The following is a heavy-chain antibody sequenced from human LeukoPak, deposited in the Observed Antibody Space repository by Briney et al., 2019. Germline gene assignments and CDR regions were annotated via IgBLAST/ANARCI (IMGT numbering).Heavy chain of an antibody. Sequence: PSQTLSLTCTVSGGSTSSGDYYWSWIRQPPGKGLEWIGYIYYSGSTYYNPSLKSRVTISVDTSKNQFSLKLSSVTAADTAVYYCARSNIVGATSPFDYWGQGTLVTVSS. CDR3: ARSNIVGATSPFDY. CDR2: IYYSGST. D-gene: IGHD1-26*01. V-gene: IGHV4-30-4*08. J-gene: IGHJ4*02. CDR1: GGSTSSGDYY.